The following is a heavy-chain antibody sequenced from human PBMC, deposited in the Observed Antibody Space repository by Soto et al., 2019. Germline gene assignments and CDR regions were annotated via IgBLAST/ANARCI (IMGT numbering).Heavy chain of an antibody. D-gene: IGHD2-21*02. CDR1: GYSFTSYW. V-gene: IGHV5-51*01. CDR2: IYPGDSDT. CDR3: ARRSPTYCGGDCYSSLRGETSSLYYYYGMDV. J-gene: IGHJ6*02. Sequence: LGESLKISCKGSGYSFTSYWIGWVRQMPGKGLEWMGIIYPGDSDTRYSPSFQGQVTISADKSISTAYLQWSSLKASDTAMYYCARRSPTYCGGDCYSSLRGETSSLYYYYGMDVWGQGTTVTVSS.